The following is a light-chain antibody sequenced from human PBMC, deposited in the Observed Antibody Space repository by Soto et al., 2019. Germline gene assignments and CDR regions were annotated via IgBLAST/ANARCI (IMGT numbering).Light chain of an antibody. CDR3: SSYTSSSIWV. J-gene: IGLJ3*02. Sequence: QSGLTQPASVSGSPGQSITISCTGTSSDVGGYNYVSWYQQHPGKAPKLMIYEVSNRPSGVSNRFSGSKSGNTASLTISGLQAEDEADYYCSSYTSSSIWVFGGGTKVTVL. CDR1: SSDVGGYNY. V-gene: IGLV2-14*01. CDR2: EVS.